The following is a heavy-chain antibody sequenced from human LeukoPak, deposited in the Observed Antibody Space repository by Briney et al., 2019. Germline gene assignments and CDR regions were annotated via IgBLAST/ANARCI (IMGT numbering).Heavy chain of an antibody. CDR3: ARERRIAVAGAVPNIAFDY. D-gene: IGHD6-19*01. J-gene: IGHJ4*02. CDR1: GFTFSSYW. V-gene: IGHV3-48*04. Sequence: GGSLRLSCAASGFTFSSYWMHWVRQAPGKGLEWVSYISSSGSTIYYADSVKGRFTISRDNAKNSLYLQMNSLRAEDTAVYYCARERRIAVAGAVPNIAFDYWGQGTLVTVSS. CDR2: ISSSGSTI.